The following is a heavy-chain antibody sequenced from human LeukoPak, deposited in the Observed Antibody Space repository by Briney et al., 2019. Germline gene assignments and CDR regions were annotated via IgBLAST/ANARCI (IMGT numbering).Heavy chain of an antibody. V-gene: IGHV4-34*01. Sequence: SETLSLTCAVYGGSFSGYYWSWIRQPPGKGLEWIGEINHSGSTNYNPSLKSRVTIPVDTSKNQFSLKLSSVTAADTAVYYCAREGLRLGELSLLYFDYWGQGTLVTVSS. CDR3: AREGLRLGELSLLYFDY. CDR1: GGSFSGYY. J-gene: IGHJ4*02. D-gene: IGHD3-16*02. CDR2: INHSGST.